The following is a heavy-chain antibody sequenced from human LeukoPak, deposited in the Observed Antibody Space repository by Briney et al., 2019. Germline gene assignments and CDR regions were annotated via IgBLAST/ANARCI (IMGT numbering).Heavy chain of an antibody. Sequence: PGGSLRLSCAASGFTFSSYEMNWVRRAPGKGLEWVSYISSSGSTIYYADSVKGRFTISRDNAKNSLYLQMNSLRAEDTAVYYCARTGYLHFDYWGQGTLVTVSS. D-gene: IGHD3-9*01. CDR1: GFTFSSYE. CDR2: ISSSGSTI. CDR3: ARTGYLHFDY. J-gene: IGHJ4*02. V-gene: IGHV3-48*03.